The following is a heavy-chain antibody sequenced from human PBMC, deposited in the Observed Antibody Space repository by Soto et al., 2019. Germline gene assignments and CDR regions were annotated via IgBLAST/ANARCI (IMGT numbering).Heavy chain of an antibody. Sequence: QLQLQESGSGLVKPSQTLSLTCAVSGGSISSGGYSWSWIRQPPGKGLEWIGYIYHSGSTYYNPSLTSRVTISVDRSKNQFSLKLSSVTAADTAVYYCARGVTYSDSSALDYWGQGTLVTVSS. CDR2: IYHSGST. CDR1: GGSISSGGYS. CDR3: ARGVTYSDSSALDY. J-gene: IGHJ4*02. D-gene: IGHD3-22*01. V-gene: IGHV4-30-2*01.